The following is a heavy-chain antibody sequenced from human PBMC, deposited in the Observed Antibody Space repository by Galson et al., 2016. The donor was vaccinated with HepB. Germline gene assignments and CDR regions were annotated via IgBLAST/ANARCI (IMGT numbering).Heavy chain of an antibody. Sequence: SLRLSCAASGFTFSSYNMNWVRQAPGKGLEWISYITSRSNSIHYADSVKGRFIISRDNAKNSLHLQMNSLRDEDTAVYYWVRVVGIYSELDYWGQGTLVTVSS. J-gene: IGHJ4*02. V-gene: IGHV3-48*02. CDR2: ITSRSNSI. CDR3: VRVVGIYSELDY. D-gene: IGHD5-12*01. CDR1: GFTFSSYN.